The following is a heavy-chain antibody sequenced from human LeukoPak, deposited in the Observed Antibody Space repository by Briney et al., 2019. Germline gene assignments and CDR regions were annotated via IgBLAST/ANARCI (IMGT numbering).Heavy chain of an antibody. J-gene: IGHJ4*02. V-gene: IGHV3-21*01. D-gene: IGHD2-2*01. CDR1: GFTFSSYS. CDR3: ARDDGYSSSTSCYPYYFDY. CDR2: ISSSSSYI. Sequence: PGGSLRLSCAASGFTFSSYSMNWVRQAPGKGLEWVSSISSSSSYIYYADSVKGRFTISRDNAKNSLYLQMNSLRAEDTAVYYCARDDGYSSSTSCYPYYFDYWGQGTLVTVSS.